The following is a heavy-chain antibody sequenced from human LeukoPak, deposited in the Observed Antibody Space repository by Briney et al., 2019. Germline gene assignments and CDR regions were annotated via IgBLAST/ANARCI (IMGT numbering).Heavy chain of an antibody. V-gene: IGHV4-34*01. CDR3: AREHYDYVWGSYRNNWFDP. CDR2: INHSGST. D-gene: IGHD3-16*02. Sequence: PSETLSLTCAVYGGSFSGYYWSWIRQPPGKGLEWIGEINHSGSTNYNSSLKSRITISVDTSKNQFSLKLSSVTAADTAVYYCAREHYDYVWGSYRNNWFDPWGQGTLVTVSS. CDR1: GGSFSGYY. J-gene: IGHJ5*02.